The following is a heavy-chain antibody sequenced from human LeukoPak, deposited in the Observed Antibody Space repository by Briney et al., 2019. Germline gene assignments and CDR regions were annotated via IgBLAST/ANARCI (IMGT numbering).Heavy chain of an antibody. D-gene: IGHD3-22*01. J-gene: IGHJ3*02. V-gene: IGHV4-59*08. CDR2: IYYSGST. CDR1: GGSISTYY. Sequence: PSETLSLTCTVSGGSISTYYWNWIRQPPGKGLEWIGYIYYSGSTNYNPSLKSRVTISVDTSKEQFSLKLSSVTAADTAVYYCARHSGYYYARDAFDIWGRGTMVTVSS. CDR3: ARHSGYYYARDAFDI.